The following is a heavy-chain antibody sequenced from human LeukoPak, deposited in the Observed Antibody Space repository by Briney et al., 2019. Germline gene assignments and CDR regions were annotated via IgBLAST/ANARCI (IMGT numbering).Heavy chain of an antibody. CDR2: MNPNSGNT. CDR1: GYTFTGYY. J-gene: IGHJ6*03. Sequence: ASVKVSCKASGYTFTGYYMHWVRQAPGQGLEWMGWMNPNSGNTGYAQKFQGRVTMNRNTSISTAYMELSSLRSEDTAVYYCARRAPYYYYMDVWGKGTTVTISS. V-gene: IGHV1-8*02. CDR3: ARRAPYYYYMDV.